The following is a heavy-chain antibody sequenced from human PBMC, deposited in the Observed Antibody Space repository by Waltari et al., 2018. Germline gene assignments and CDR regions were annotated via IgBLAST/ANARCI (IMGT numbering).Heavy chain of an antibody. CDR3: ARDLGPGIAVAGTEGC. CDR1: GFTFSTFA. J-gene: IGHJ4*02. CDR2: ISGRGGST. Sequence: EVQLLESGGGLVQPGGSLRLSCAASGFTFSTFAMNWVRQAPGKWLEWVLAISGRGGSTYNADSMKGRFTIARDNSKNTLYLQINTLRVEDTAVYYCARDLGPGIAVAGTEGCWGQGTLVTVSS. V-gene: IGHV3-23*01. D-gene: IGHD6-19*01.